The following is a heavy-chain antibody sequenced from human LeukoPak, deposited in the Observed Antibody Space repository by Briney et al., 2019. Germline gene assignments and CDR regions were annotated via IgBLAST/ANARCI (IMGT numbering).Heavy chain of an antibody. J-gene: IGHJ3*02. CDR3: ARVRVDAFDI. CDR2: IYYSGST. D-gene: IGHD4-17*01. CDR1: GGSVSSGSYY. Sequence: SETLSLTCTVSGGSVSSGSYYWSWIRQPPGKGLEWIGSIYYSGSTNYNPSLKSRVTISVDTSKNQFSLKLSSVTAADTAVYYCARVRVDAFDIWGQGTMVTVSS. V-gene: IGHV4-61*01.